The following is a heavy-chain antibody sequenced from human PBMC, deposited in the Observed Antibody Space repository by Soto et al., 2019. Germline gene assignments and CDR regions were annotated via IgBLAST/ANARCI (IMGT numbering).Heavy chain of an antibody. CDR2: FYYSEST. V-gene: IGHV4-39*01. CDR3: ATITIFGVVPNYFDY. J-gene: IGHJ4*02. D-gene: IGHD3-3*01. Sequence: SETLSLTCAVSGGSIRSSSCYWGWIRQPPGKGLEWIGSFYYSESTYYNPSLKSRVIISVDTSKNQFSLKLSSVTAADTAVYYCATITIFGVVPNYFDYWGQGTLVTVSS. CDR1: GGSIRSSSCY.